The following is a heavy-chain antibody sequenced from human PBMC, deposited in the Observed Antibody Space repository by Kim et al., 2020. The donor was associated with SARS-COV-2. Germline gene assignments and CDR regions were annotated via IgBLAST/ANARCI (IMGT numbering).Heavy chain of an antibody. CDR3: ARGYYDRSVYYYYYGMDV. Sequence: ASVKVSRKASGYTFTSYAMHWVRQAPGQRLEWMGWINAGNGNTKYSQKFQGRVTITRDTSASTSYMELSSLRSEDTAVYYCARGYYDRSVYYYYYGMDVWGQGTTVTVSS. J-gene: IGHJ6*02. CDR2: INAGNGNT. CDR1: GYTFTSYA. D-gene: IGHD3-22*01. V-gene: IGHV1-3*01.